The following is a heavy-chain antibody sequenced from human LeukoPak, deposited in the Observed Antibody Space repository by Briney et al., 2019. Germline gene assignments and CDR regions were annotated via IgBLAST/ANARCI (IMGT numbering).Heavy chain of an antibody. J-gene: IGHJ4*02. CDR1: GFTFSGYV. D-gene: IGHD3-10*01. CDR2: MTGGGLDT. CDR3: AKGSGETPPYYFDS. V-gene: IGHV3-23*01. Sequence: PGGSMRLSCAATGFTFSGYVMSWLRQAPGKGLEWVSAMTGGGLDTYYADSVKGRFTISRDNSKNMLYLQMNSLRVEDTAIYFCAKGSGETPPYYFDSWGQGTLVTVSS.